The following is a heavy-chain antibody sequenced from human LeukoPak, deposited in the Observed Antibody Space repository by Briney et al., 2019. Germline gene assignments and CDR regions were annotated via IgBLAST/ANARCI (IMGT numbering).Heavy chain of an antibody. J-gene: IGHJ4*02. CDR2: ISGSGGST. CDR3: ASNLKDMVRGVIIY. Sequence: GGSLRLSCAASGFTFSSYAMSWVRQAPGKGLEWVSAISGSGGSTYYADSVKGRFTISRDNSKNTLYLQMNSLRAEDTAVYYCASNLKDMVRGVIIYWGQGTLVTVTS. CDR1: GFTFSSYA. V-gene: IGHV3-23*01. D-gene: IGHD3-10*01.